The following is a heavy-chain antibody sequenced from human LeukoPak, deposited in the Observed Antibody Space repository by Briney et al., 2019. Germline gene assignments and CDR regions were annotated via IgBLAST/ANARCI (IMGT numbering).Heavy chain of an antibody. D-gene: IGHD2-2*01. Sequence: PGGSLRLSCAASEFTFSSYEMNWVRQAPGKGLEWVSYISSSGGTVYYADSVKGRFTISRDNAKNSLYLQMNSLRAEDTAVYYCARDRFAYCSSTSCFDAFDIWGQGTMVTVSS. CDR3: ARDRFAYCSSTSCFDAFDI. J-gene: IGHJ3*02. V-gene: IGHV3-48*03. CDR1: EFTFSSYE. CDR2: ISSSGGTV.